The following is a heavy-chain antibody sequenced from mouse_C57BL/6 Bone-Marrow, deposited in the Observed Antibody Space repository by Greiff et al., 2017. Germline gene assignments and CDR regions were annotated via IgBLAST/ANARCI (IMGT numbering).Heavy chain of an antibody. CDR1: YTFFSRVH. CDR2: GQGLEWIG. Sequence: VQLQQSGPELARPWASVKISCQAFYTFFSRVHFAIRDTNYWLQWVKQRPGQGLEWIGAIYPGNGDTSYNKEFKGKATLTADKSSNTAYMQLSSLTSEDSAVYYCAWNWTFYWYIDVWGTGTTVTVSS. J-gene: IGHJ1*03. V-gene: IGHV1-87*01. CDR3: SEDSAVYYCAWNWTFYWYIDV. D-gene: IGHD4-1*01.